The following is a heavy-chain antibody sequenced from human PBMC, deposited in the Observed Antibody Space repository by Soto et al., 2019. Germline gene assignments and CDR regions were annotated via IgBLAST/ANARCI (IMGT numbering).Heavy chain of an antibody. D-gene: IGHD3-3*01. V-gene: IGHV3-53*01. Sequence: GGSLRLSCAASGFTVSSNYLSWVRQAPGKGLEWVSVIFSADNTHYADSVKGRLTISRDNSKNTVFLQMNSLRAEDTAVYYCAITGAGYYIVWGQGTPVTVSS. CDR3: AITGAGYYIV. J-gene: IGHJ4*02. CDR2: IFSADNT. CDR1: GFTVSSNY.